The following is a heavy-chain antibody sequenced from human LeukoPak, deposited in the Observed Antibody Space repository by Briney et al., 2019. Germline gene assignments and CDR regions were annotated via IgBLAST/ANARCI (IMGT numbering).Heavy chain of an antibody. V-gene: IGHV4-59*12. D-gene: IGHD3-3*01. CDR1: GGSISSYY. J-gene: IGHJ6*03. Sequence: SETLSLTCTVSGGSISSYYWSWIRQPPGKGLEWIGYIYYSGSTNYNPSLKSRVTMSVDTSKNQFSLKLSSVTAADTAVYCCARARVPITIFATPPPDYYMDVWGKGTTVTVSS. CDR3: ARARVPITIFATPPPDYYMDV. CDR2: IYYSGST.